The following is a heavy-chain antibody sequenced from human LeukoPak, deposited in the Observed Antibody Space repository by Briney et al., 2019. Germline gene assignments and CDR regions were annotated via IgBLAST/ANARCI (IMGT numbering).Heavy chain of an antibody. Sequence: SETLSLTCAVYGGSFSGYYWSWIRQPPGKGLEWIGEINHSGSTNYNPSLKSRVTISVDTSKNQFSLKLSSVAAADTAVYYCAKGLPGMYYDSSGYYYWGQGTLVTVSS. CDR1: GGSFSGYY. CDR2: INHSGST. V-gene: IGHV4-34*01. D-gene: IGHD3-22*01. J-gene: IGHJ4*02. CDR3: AKGLPGMYYDSSGYYY.